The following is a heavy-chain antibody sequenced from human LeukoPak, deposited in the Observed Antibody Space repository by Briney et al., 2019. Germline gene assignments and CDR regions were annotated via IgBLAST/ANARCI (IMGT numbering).Heavy chain of an antibody. V-gene: IGHV3-7*01. CDR3: TRGDL. CDR2: INQDGSGE. J-gene: IGHJ4*02. Sequence: VRQAPGKGLEWVANINQDGSGEYYVDSVKGRFTISRDNAKSSLSLQMNSLRDEDTAVYYCTRGDLWGQGTLVTVSS.